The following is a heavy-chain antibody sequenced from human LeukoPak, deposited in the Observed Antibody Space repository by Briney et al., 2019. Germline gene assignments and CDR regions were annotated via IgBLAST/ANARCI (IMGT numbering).Heavy chain of an antibody. Sequence: SETLSLTCAVSGYSISSGYYWGWIRQPPGKGLEWIGSIYHSGSTYYNPSLKSRVTISVDTSKNLFSLKLSSVTAADTAVYYCARALGYCSSTSCYTPIDYWGQGTLVTVSS. V-gene: IGHV4-38-2*01. CDR2: IYHSGST. CDR3: ARALGYCSSTSCYTPIDY. CDR1: GYSISSGYY. D-gene: IGHD2-2*02. J-gene: IGHJ4*02.